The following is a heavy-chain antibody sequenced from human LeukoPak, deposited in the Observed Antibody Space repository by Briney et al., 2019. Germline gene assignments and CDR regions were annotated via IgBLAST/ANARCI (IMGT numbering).Heavy chain of an antibody. Sequence: PGGSLRLSCAPSGFTLSSYSMNWVRHAPGKGLEWVSSIRSISSYIYHTDSVRGRFTISRDNAKHSLYLQMNTLRAEDTAVYYSARDNKRYLDWLDPSTFDFWGQGTMVTVSS. CDR1: GFTLSSYS. D-gene: IGHD3-9*01. J-gene: IGHJ3*01. CDR3: ARDNKRYLDWLDPSTFDF. CDR2: IRSISSYI. V-gene: IGHV3-21*01.